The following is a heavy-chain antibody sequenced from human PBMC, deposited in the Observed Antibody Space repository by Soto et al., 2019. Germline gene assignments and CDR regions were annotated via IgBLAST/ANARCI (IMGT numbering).Heavy chain of an antibody. CDR3: APVGIGTTTVDY. Sequence: QLQLRESGPGLVQPSETLSLTCLVSGGSISSSTYYWGWIRQPPGKGLEWIGSIYYSGATYYNPSLRSRITISMDRYKNHFSLKLTSVTAADTAIYYCAPVGIGTTTVDYWGQGTLVTVSS. V-gene: IGHV4-39*02. CDR2: IYYSGAT. CDR1: GGSISSSTYY. J-gene: IGHJ4*02. D-gene: IGHD5-12*01.